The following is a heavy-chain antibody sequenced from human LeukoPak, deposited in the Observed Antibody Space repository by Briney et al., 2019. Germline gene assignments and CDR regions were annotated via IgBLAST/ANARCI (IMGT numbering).Heavy chain of an antibody. D-gene: IGHD5-18*01. CDR3: ARKLYSRDDY. CDR2: IYSGGTT. V-gene: IGHV3-66*01. Sequence: GGSLRLSCAASGFAFSSYWMSWVRQAPGKGLEWVSVIYSGGTTYYADSVQGRFTISRDNSQNTLYLQMSSLRAEDTAVYYCARKLYSRDDYWGQGTLVTVSS. CDR1: GFAFSSYW. J-gene: IGHJ4*02.